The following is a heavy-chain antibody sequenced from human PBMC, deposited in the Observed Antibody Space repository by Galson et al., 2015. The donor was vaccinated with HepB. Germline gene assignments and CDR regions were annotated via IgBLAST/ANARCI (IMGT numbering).Heavy chain of an antibody. CDR2: IYSGGST. CDR3: ASGQWLDALNYYYAMDV. D-gene: IGHD6-19*01. CDR1: GFTVNSNY. V-gene: IGHV3-53*04. Sequence: SLRLSCAASGFTVNSNYMTWVRQAPGKGLEWVSVIYSGGSTFYADSAKGRFTISRHNSKKMLYLQMNSLRPEDTAVYYCASGQWLDALNYYYAMDVWGQGTTVTVSS. J-gene: IGHJ6*02.